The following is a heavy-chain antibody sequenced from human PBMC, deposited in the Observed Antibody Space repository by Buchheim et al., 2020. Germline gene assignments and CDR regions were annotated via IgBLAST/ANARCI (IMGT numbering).Heavy chain of an antibody. D-gene: IGHD5-12*01. CDR2: ISGSGGGT. CDR3: ARGLLVDVVATTLDH. CDR1: GFTFSSYA. J-gene: IGHJ4*01. V-gene: IGHV3-23*01. Sequence: EVQLLDSGGGLVQPGGSLRLSCAASGFTFSSYAMSWVRQAPGKGLEWVSAISGSGGGTYYADSVKGRFTISRGSSPNTLILQMNSLRVEDTAVYYCARGLLVDVVATTLDHWGHGTL.